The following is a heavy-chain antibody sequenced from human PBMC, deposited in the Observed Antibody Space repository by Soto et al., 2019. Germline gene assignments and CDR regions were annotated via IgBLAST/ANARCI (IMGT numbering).Heavy chain of an antibody. CDR1: GGTLSDHG. V-gene: IGHV1-69*06. CDR3: ARGVYGSGNYYTGPSAFDI. CDR2: TIPVFNTA. Sequence: QVQLEQSGAEVKKPGSSVKVSCKDSGGTLSDHGVAWLRQAPGQGLEWMGGTIPVFNTAKYAQKFQGRVTVTADKFTNIAYMALSSLRSEDTAFYFCARGVYGSGNYYTGPSAFDIWGQGTMVIVSS. D-gene: IGHD3-10*01. J-gene: IGHJ3*02.